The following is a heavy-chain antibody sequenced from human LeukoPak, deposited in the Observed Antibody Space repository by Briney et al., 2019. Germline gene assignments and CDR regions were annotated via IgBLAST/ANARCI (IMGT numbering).Heavy chain of an antibody. Sequence: GGSLRLSCAASGFTFSNYAMTWVRQAPGKGLEWVSVISGDGSSTYYADSVKGRFTISRDSSKNALYLLMNSLRAEDTAMYYCAREAPSFDLWGRGTLVTVSS. J-gene: IGHJ2*01. CDR2: ISGDGSST. V-gene: IGHV3-23*01. CDR1: GFTFSNYA. CDR3: AREAPSFDL.